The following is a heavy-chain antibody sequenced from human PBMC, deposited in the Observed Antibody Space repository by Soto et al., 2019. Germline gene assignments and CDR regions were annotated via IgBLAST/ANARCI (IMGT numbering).Heavy chain of an antibody. V-gene: IGHV4-38-2*01. CDR1: NFSISSGYY. D-gene: IGHD1-26*01. Sequence: SETLSLTCVVSNFSISSGYYWGWIRQSPGKGLEWIASIYRSGTTPYNPSLKSRVTISVDPSKNQFSLMLTAVTAADTAVYYCARTHSGSHYSVFNYWGRGSLVTVSS. CDR2: IYRSGTT. J-gene: IGHJ4*02. CDR3: ARTHSGSHYSVFNY.